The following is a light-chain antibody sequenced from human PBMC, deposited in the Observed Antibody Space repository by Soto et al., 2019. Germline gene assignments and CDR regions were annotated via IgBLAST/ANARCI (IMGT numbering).Light chain of an antibody. Sequence: DLQMTQSPSSLSASVGDRVTITCRASESISSYLNWYQQKPGKAPKLLIYDASSLQSGVPSRFSGSGSGTDFTLTVSSLQPEDFVIYFCQQSYSTPWTFGHGTKVEIK. V-gene: IGKV1-39*01. J-gene: IGKJ1*01. CDR1: ESISSY. CDR2: DAS. CDR3: QQSYSTPWT.